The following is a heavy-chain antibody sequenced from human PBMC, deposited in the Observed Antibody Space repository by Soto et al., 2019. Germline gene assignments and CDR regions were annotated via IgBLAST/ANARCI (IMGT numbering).Heavy chain of an antibody. J-gene: IGHJ6*02. D-gene: IGHD4-17*01. CDR3: ARDKIGVYVLVLYHFESYYYYGMDV. CDR1: GYTFTSYG. V-gene: IGHV1-18*01. Sequence: ASVKVSCKASGYTFTSYGISWVRQAPGQGLEWMGWISAYNGNTNYAQKLQGRVTMTTDTSTSTAYMELRSLRSDDTAVYYCARDKIGVYVLVLYHFESYYYYGMDVWGQGTTVTVSS. CDR2: ISAYNGNT.